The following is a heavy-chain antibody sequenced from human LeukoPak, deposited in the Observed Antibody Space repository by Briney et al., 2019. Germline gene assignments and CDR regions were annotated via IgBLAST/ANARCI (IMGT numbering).Heavy chain of an antibody. CDR1: GFTFSSYA. CDR2: IRDTGGST. V-gene: IGHV3-23*01. CDR3: AKPAGTALYYNMVV. Sequence: TGGSLRLSCAASGFTFSSYAMSWVRQAPGKGLEWVSGIRDTGGSTYYAESVKGRFTISRDNSKNTLYLQMNTLRAEDTAIYYCAKPAGTALYYNMVVWGQGTPVTVSS. J-gene: IGHJ6*02. D-gene: IGHD1-7*01.